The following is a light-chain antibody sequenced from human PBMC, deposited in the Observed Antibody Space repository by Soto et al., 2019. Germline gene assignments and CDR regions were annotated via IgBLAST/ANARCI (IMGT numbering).Light chain of an antibody. CDR3: QQSYSTSSA. CDR1: QRFSSC. Sequence: DIQMTQSPSSLSASVGDRVTITCRASQRFSSCLNWYQQKPWKDPKLLIYAASILQSGAPSSFSGRGSGTYFIFTISSRQPAEFATYYCQQSYSTSSAFGQRTKLEIK. J-gene: IGKJ2*01. V-gene: IGKV1-39*01. CDR2: AAS.